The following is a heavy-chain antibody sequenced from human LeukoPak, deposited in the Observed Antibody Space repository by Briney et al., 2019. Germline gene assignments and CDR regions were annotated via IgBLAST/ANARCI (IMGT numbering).Heavy chain of an antibody. V-gene: IGHV1-2*06. J-gene: IGHJ4*02. CDR1: GYTSSNYA. CDR3: ARGGFVRSGWYDPLRLNPFDY. D-gene: IGHD6-19*01. Sequence: ASVKVSCKASGYTSSNYAMNWVRQAPGQGLEWMGRINPNSGGTNYAQKFQGRVTMTRDTSISTAYMELSRLRSDDTAVYYCARGGFVRSGWYDPLRLNPFDYWGQGTLVTVSS. CDR2: INPNSGGT.